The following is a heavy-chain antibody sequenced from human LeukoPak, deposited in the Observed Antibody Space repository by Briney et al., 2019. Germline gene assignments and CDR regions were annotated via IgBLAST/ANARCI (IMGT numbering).Heavy chain of an antibody. Sequence: SETLSLTCAVYGGSFSGYYWTWIRQPPGKGLEWIGSIYHSGSTYYNPSLKSRLTISVDRSKNQFSLKLSSVTAADTAVYYCARAARPRGFEYWGQGTLVAVSS. D-gene: IGHD6-6*01. CDR3: ARAARPRGFEY. CDR2: IYHSGST. V-gene: IGHV4-34*01. J-gene: IGHJ4*02. CDR1: GGSFSGYY.